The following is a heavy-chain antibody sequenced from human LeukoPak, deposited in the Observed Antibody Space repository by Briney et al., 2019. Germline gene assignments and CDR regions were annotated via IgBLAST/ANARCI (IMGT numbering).Heavy chain of an antibody. CDR1: GFTFGDYA. D-gene: IGHD3-16*01. CDR2: IRSKAYGGTT. Sequence: PGGSLRLSCTASGFTFGDYAMSWVRQAPGKGLEWVGFIRSKAYGGTTEYAASVKGRFTISRDDSKSIAYLQMNSLKTEDTAVYYCASTFAGRREWGQGTLVTVSS. CDR3: ASTFAGRRE. V-gene: IGHV3-49*04. J-gene: IGHJ4*02.